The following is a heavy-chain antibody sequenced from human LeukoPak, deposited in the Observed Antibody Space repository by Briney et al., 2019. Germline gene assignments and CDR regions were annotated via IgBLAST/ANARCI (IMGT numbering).Heavy chain of an antibody. CDR2: IYHSGYT. V-gene: IGHV4-38-2*02. J-gene: IGHJ3*02. D-gene: IGHD6-13*01. CDR1: GYFISSGYY. Sequence: PSETLSLTCSVSGYFISSGYYWGWIRQPPGKALEWIASIYHSGYTFYNPSLKSRVTISVDTSKNQFSLKLSSVTAADTAVYYCARGLAAAGLDAFDIWGQGTMVTVSS. CDR3: ARGLAAAGLDAFDI.